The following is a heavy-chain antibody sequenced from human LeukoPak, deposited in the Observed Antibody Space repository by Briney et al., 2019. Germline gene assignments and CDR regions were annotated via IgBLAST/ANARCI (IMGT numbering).Heavy chain of an antibody. J-gene: IGHJ6*02. D-gene: IGHD3-3*01. CDR1: GYTFTSYD. V-gene: IGHV1-8*01. Sequence: ASVKVSCKASGYTFTSYDINWVRQATGQGLEWMGWMNPNSGNTGYAQKFQGRVTMTRNTSISTAYMELSSLRSEDTAVYYCARGSRRITIFGVVLEDYYYYYGMDVWGQGTTVTVSS. CDR3: ARGSRRITIFGVVLEDYYYYYGMDV. CDR2: MNPNSGNT.